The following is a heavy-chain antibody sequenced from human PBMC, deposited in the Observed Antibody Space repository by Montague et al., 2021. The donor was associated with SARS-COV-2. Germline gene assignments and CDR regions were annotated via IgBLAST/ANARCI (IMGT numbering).Heavy chain of an antibody. CDR2: MWYDGTSD. V-gene: IGHV3-33*01. CDR3: GRNPQYDRWYFDL. Sequence: SLRLSCAAVGFSFGSHGLHWVRQAPGGGLEWVAVMWYDGTSDYYANSVKGRFIISRDNSKNTLDLQMNSLREEDTGTYYCGRNPQYDRWYFDLWGRGTLVTVSS. J-gene: IGHJ2*01. CDR1: GFSFGSHG. D-gene: IGHD3-16*01.